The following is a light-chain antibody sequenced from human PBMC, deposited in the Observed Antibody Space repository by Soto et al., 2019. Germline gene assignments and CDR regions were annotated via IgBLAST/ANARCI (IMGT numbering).Light chain of an antibody. CDR3: QQHNNWPLIN. J-gene: IGKJ5*01. V-gene: IGKV3-15*01. CDR2: GAS. CDR1: QSVSSN. Sequence: EIVITQSPATLSVSPGERATLSCRASQSVSSNLAWYQQKSGQAHRLLIYGASSRAIGVPARFSGSGSGTEFTLTISCLQSEDFAVYYCQQHNNWPLINFGQGTRLDIK.